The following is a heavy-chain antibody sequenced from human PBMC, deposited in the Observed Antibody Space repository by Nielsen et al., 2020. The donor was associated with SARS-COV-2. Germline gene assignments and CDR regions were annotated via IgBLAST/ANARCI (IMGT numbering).Heavy chain of an antibody. J-gene: IGHJ4*02. V-gene: IGHV3-23*01. CDR3: AKGESVAYWRTSIY. CDR1: GFTFSSYA. D-gene: IGHD3-16*01. Sequence: GESLKISCAASGFTFSSYAMGWVRQAPGKGLEWVSAISGGGGDTYYADSVKGRFTISRDNSKNTLYLQMNSLRAEDTAVYYCAKGESVAYWRTSIYWGQGTLVTVSS. CDR2: ISGGGGDT.